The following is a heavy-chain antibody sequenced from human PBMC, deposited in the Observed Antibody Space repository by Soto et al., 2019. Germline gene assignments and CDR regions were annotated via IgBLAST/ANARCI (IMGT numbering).Heavy chain of an antibody. CDR2: ISGSGSTI. D-gene: IGHD3-3*01. CDR3: ARDRERYDFWSCYYEGGPFDY. V-gene: IGHV3-11*01. Sequence: GGSLRLSCAASGFTFSDYYMSWIRQAPGKGLEWVSYISGSGSTIYYADSVKGRFTISRDNAKNSLYLQMTSLRAEDTAVYYCARDRERYDFWSCYYEGGPFDYWGQGTLVTVSS. CDR1: GFTFSDYY. J-gene: IGHJ4*02.